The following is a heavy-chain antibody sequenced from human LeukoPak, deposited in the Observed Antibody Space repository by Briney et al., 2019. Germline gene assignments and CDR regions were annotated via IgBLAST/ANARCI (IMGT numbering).Heavy chain of an antibody. D-gene: IGHD2-21*02. J-gene: IGHJ4*02. CDR2: ITSSSASM. CDR3: ARGRGVSTAWYFDF. CDR1: GFTFTTYS. Sequence: GGSLRLSCAASGFTFTTYSMNWVRQAPGKGLEWVSSITSSSASMYYADSVKGRFTISRENARNSLYLQMNSLTAGDTAIYYCARGRGVSTAWYFDFWGQGTLVTVSS. V-gene: IGHV3-21*01.